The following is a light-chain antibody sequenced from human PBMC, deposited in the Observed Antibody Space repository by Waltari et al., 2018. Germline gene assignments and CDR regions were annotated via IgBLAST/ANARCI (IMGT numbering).Light chain of an antibody. CDR3: QVFDSPTDHQV. CDR1: NIGSKS. Sequence: SYELTQPPSVSVAPGQTARLSCEGNNIGSKSTQWYQQKPVQAPGQGVFHDTERPSGIPERLSGSKAGNTATLTITRIEAGDEADDYCQVFDSPTDHQVFGGGTKVTV. CDR2: HDT. J-gene: IGLJ3*02. V-gene: IGLV3-21*02.